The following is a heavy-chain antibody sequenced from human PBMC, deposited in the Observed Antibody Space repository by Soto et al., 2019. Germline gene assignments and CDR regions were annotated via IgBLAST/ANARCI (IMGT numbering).Heavy chain of an antibody. J-gene: IGHJ4*02. V-gene: IGHV3-30*18. CDR3: AKEWYCSSTSCPPPYFDY. CDR2: ISYDGSNK. D-gene: IGHD2-2*01. CDR1: GFTFSSYG. Sequence: GSLRLSCAASGFTFSSYGMHWVRQAPGKGLEWVAVISYDGSNKYYADSVKGRFTISRDNSKNTLYLQMNSLRAEDTAVYYCAKEWYCSSTSCPPPYFDYWDQGTLVTVS.